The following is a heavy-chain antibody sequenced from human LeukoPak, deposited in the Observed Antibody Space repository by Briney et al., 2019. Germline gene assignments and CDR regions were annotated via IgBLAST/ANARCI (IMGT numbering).Heavy chain of an antibody. CDR1: GYSFTSYW. CDR2: IYPGDSDT. J-gene: IGHJ6*03. V-gene: IGHV5-51*01. Sequence: GESLKISCKGSGYSFTSYWIGWVRQMPGKGLEWTGIIYPGDSDTRYSPSFQGQVTISADKSISTAYLQWSSLKASDTAMYYCARGGGYELKYYYYYMDVWGKGTTVTVSS. CDR3: ARGGGYELKYYYYYMDV. D-gene: IGHD5-12*01.